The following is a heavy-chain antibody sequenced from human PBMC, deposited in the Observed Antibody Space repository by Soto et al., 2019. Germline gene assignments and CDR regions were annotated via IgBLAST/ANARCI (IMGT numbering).Heavy chain of an antibody. D-gene: IGHD6-19*01. J-gene: IGHJ3*02. CDR3: ANDGAGIAVTGQETFEI. CDR2: ISYDGIYE. V-gene: IGHV3-30*18. Sequence: QVQLVESGGGVVQPGKSLRLSCAASGFAFSDYGMHWVRQTPGKGLEWVALISYDGIYEYYADSVKGRFTLSRDNSKNTLYLQMNSLSTGDTAMYDCANDGAGIAVTGQETFEIWGQGTMVTVSS. CDR1: GFAFSDYG.